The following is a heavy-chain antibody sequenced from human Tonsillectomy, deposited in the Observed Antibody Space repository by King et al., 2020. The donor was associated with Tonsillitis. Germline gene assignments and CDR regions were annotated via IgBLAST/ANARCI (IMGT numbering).Heavy chain of an antibody. CDR2: IAYDGSSE. D-gene: IGHD2-15*01. Sequence: QLVQSGGGVVQPGRSLRLSCAASGFTFSNYGMHWVRQAPGKGLEWVALIAYDGSSENYADSVKGRFTISRDNSKNTLYLEMNSLRVEDTAVYYGATDDIGLSDWYFDLWGRGTLVTVSS. J-gene: IGHJ2*01. CDR3: ATDDIGLSDWYFDL. V-gene: IGHV3-30*03. CDR1: GFTFSNYG.